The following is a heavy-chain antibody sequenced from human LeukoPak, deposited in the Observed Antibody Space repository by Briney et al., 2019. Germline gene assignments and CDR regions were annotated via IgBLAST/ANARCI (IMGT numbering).Heavy chain of an antibody. CDR2: INWNSGIT. Sequence: HSGRSLRLSCAASGFIFDDFAMHWVRQAPGKGLEWVSGINWNSGITSYADSVKGRFTISRDNAKNSLYLQMNSLAAEDTALYYCAKDRSSSWYGVFDYWGQGSLVTVSS. D-gene: IGHD6-13*01. J-gene: IGHJ4*02. V-gene: IGHV3-9*01. CDR3: AKDRSSSWYGVFDY. CDR1: GFIFDDFA.